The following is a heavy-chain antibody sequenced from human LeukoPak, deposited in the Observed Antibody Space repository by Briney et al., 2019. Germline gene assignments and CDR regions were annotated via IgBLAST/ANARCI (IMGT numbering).Heavy chain of an antibody. CDR1: GYTFTSYY. V-gene: IGHV1-46*01. D-gene: IGHD3-10*01. Sequence: ASVKVSCRASGYTFTSYYMHWVRQAPGQGLEWMGIINPSGGSTSYAQKFQGRVTMTRDTSTSTVYMELSSLRSEDTAVYYCARESYYGSPPQYYYHGMDVWGQGTTVTVSS. CDR2: INPSGGST. J-gene: IGHJ6*02. CDR3: ARESYYGSPPQYYYHGMDV.